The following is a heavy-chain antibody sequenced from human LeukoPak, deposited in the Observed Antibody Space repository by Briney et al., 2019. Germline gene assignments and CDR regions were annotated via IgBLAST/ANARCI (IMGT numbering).Heavy chain of an antibody. D-gene: IGHD4-23*01. Sequence: ASETLSLTCTVPGGPISSYYCSWIRQPPAKGLEWIGYIFYTGSTNYNPSLKSRVTISVLTSKHRSSLKLSSVTAADTAVYYCATLTGGDDAFDIWGQGTMVTVSS. CDR3: ATLTGGDDAFDI. J-gene: IGHJ3*02. V-gene: IGHV4-59*01. CDR1: GGPISSYY. CDR2: IFYTGST.